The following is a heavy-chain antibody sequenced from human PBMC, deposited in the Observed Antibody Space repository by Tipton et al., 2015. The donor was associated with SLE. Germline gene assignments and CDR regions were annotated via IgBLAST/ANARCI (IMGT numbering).Heavy chain of an antibody. D-gene: IGHD6-13*01. V-gene: IGHV4-39*07. CDR2: IYYSGNT. CDR1: GGSISSSSYY. CDR3: ARGATGSSSWYY. J-gene: IGHJ4*02. Sequence: TLSLTCTVSGGSISSSSYYWGWIRQPPGKGLEWIGIIYYSGNTYYNPSLKSRVTISVDTSKNHFSLKLSSVTAADTAVYYCARGATGSSSWYYWGQGTLVTVSS.